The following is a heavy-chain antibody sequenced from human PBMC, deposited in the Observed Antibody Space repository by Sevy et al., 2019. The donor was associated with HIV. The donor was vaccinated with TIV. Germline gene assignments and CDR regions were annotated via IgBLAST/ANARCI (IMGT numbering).Heavy chain of an antibody. V-gene: IGHV3-23*01. CDR3: AKGVYASKVVVTKGVDY. Sequence: GGSLRLSCAASGFTFGTYAMSWVRQAPGKGLEWVSTISGSGGRTYYADSVKGRFTISRDNSKNTLYLQKNSMRAEDTAVYYCAKGVYASKVVVTKGVDYWGQGTLVTVSS. CDR1: GFTFGTYA. J-gene: IGHJ4*02. CDR2: ISGSGGRT. D-gene: IGHD3-22*01.